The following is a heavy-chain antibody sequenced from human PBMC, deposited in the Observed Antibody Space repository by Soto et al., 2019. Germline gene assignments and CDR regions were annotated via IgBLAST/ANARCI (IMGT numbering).Heavy chain of an antibody. J-gene: IGHJ4*02. CDR3: ARDRSNSPDFFDD. CDR1: GGSISSDDYY. CDR2: IYYSGRT. D-gene: IGHD6-6*01. V-gene: IGHV4-30-4*01. Sequence: QVQLQESGPGLVKPSQTLSLTCTVSGGSISSDDYYWTWIRQAPGEGLEGIGYIYYSGRTHYHPSLKSRITISIDTSKNQFSLKLISASAADTAVYYCARDRSNSPDFFDDWGQGTLVTVSS.